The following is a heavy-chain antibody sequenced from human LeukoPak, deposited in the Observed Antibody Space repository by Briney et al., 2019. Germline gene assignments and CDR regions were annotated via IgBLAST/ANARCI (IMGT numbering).Heavy chain of an antibody. CDR1: GGSISSSSYY. Sequence: SETLSLTCTVSGGSISSSSYYWGWIRLPPGKGLEWIGSIYYSGSTYYNPSLKSRVTISVDTSKNQFSLKLSSVTAADTAVYYCARHGYSSSWYDYWGQGTLVTVPS. CDR3: ARHGYSSSWYDY. CDR2: IYYSGST. J-gene: IGHJ4*02. D-gene: IGHD6-13*01. V-gene: IGHV4-39*01.